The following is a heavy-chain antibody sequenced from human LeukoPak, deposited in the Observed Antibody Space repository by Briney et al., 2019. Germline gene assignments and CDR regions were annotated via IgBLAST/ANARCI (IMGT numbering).Heavy chain of an antibody. CDR2: MNPNSGAT. CDR3: ARQSSSTSCYGGSCYYYYGMDV. J-gene: IGHJ6*02. CDR1: GYTFSNHD. Sequence: ASVKVSCQASGYTFSNHDFDWVRQAPGQGLEWMGWMNPNSGATGYAQKFQGRVTITRDTSASTAYMELSSLRSEDTAVYYCARQSSSTSCYGGSCYYYYGMDVWGQGTTVTVSS. V-gene: IGHV1-8*01. D-gene: IGHD2-2*01.